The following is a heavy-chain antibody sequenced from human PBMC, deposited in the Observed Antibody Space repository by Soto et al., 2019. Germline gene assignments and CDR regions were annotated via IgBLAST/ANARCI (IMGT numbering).Heavy chain of an antibody. J-gene: IGHJ4*02. D-gene: IGHD3-16*01. Sequence: QITLKESGPTLVKPTQTLTLTCTFSGFSLSTSGVGVGWIRQPPGKALEWLALIYWDDDKRYSPSLKSRLTITKDTSKNQVVHTMTNMDPVDTATYYCAHTKRITVTFDYWGQGTLVTVSS. CDR3: AHTKRITVTFDY. CDR1: GFSLSTSGVG. CDR2: IYWDDDK. V-gene: IGHV2-5*02.